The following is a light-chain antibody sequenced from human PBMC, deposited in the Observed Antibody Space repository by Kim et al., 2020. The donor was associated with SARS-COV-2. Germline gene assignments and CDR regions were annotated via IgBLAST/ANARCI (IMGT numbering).Light chain of an antibody. CDR3: QQSYGSSRT. V-gene: IGKV1-39*01. Sequence: DIQMTQSPSSLSVSVGDRVTIACRASQSVSSYVNWYQQRPGKPPKLLIYAASSLESGVPSRFSGSGSGTDFTLTISSLQPEDIATYFCQQSYGSSRTFGQGTKVEIK. J-gene: IGKJ1*01. CDR2: AAS. CDR1: QSVSSY.